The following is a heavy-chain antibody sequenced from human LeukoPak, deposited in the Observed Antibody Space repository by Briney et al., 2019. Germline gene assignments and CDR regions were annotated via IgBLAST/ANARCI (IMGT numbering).Heavy chain of an antibody. CDR2: IYSGGST. J-gene: IGHJ1*01. Sequence: GGSLRLSCAASGFTVSVNYMSWVRQAPGKGLEWVSVIYSGGSTDYADSVKGRFTISRDNSKNTLYLQMNSLRAEDTAVYYCAIFYGSGSFRYFQHWGQGTLVTVFS. V-gene: IGHV3-66*01. D-gene: IGHD3-10*01. CDR3: AIFYGSGSFRYFQH. CDR1: GFTVSVNY.